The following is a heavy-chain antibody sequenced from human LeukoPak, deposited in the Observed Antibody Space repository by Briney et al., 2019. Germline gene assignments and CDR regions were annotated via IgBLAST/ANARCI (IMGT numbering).Heavy chain of an antibody. D-gene: IGHD1-14*01. Sequence: PSETLSLTCTVSGGSISSGGYYWSWIRQRPGKGLEWIGYIYYSGSTYYNPSLKSRVTISVDTSKNQFSLKLSSVTAADTAVYYCARQTPFLTLYDWGQGTLVTVSS. CDR1: GGSISSGGYY. CDR2: IYYSGST. V-gene: IGHV4-31*03. CDR3: ARQTPFLTLYD. J-gene: IGHJ4*02.